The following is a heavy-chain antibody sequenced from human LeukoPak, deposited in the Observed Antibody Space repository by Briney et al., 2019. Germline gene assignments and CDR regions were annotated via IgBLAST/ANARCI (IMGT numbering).Heavy chain of an antibody. CDR2: ISGSGGST. Sequence: GGSLRLSCAASGFTFSSYAMSWVRQAPGKGLEWVSAISGSGGSTYYADSVKGRFTISRDNSKNTLYLQMNSLRAEDTAVYYCAKRTALWFGDRGYYFDHWGQGTLVTVSS. CDR3: AKRTALWFGDRGYYFDH. D-gene: IGHD3-10*01. J-gene: IGHJ4*02. V-gene: IGHV3-23*01. CDR1: GFTFSSYA.